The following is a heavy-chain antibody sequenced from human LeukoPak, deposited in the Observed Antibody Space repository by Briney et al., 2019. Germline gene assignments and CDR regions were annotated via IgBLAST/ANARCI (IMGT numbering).Heavy chain of an antibody. D-gene: IGHD3-10*01. Sequence: PGGSLRLSCAASGFTFSSYGMHWVRQAPGKGLEWVSSISTSSSYIYYADSVKGRFTISRDNAKNSLYLQMNSLRGEDTAVYYCARDRDFDSWGQGTLVTVSS. CDR3: ARDRDFDS. V-gene: IGHV3-21*01. J-gene: IGHJ4*02. CDR1: GFTFSSYG. CDR2: ISTSSSYI.